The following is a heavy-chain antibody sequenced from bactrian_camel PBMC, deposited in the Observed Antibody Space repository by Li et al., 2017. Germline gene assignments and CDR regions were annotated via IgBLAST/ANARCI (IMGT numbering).Heavy chain of an antibody. J-gene: IGHJ4*01. V-gene: IGHV3S28*01. CDR1: GFAFSTYY. Sequence: VESGGGLVQPGGSLRLSCVASGFAFSTYYMGWVRQAPGKGLEWVSAIYTGSGYTMSADSVKGRFTISVDNTENMLYLQMNSLKSEDTALYYCTYVWYIWGQGTQVTVS. D-gene: IGHD6*01. CDR2: IYTGSGYT. CDR3: TYVWYI.